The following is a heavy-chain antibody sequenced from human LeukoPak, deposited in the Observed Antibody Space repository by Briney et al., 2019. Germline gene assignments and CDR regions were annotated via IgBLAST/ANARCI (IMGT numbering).Heavy chain of an antibody. CDR3: ARVGYYDSSGYSF. D-gene: IGHD3-22*01. CDR1: GGSVSSGSYY. Sequence: PSETLSLTCTVSGGSVSSGSYYWSWIRQPPGKGLEWIGYIYYSGSTNYNPSLKSRVTISVDTSKIQFSLKLSSVTAADTAVYYCARVGYYDSSGYSFWGQGTLVTVSS. CDR2: IYYSGST. V-gene: IGHV4-61*01. J-gene: IGHJ4*02.